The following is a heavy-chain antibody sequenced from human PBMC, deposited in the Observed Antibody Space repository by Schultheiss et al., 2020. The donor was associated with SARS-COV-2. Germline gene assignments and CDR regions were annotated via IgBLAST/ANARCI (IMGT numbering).Heavy chain of an antibody. CDR3: ARVRKVWASNNWSYYFDY. CDR1: GFTFSSNY. D-gene: IGHD1-1*01. CDR2: IYSGGST. Sequence: GGSLRLSCAASGFTFSSNYMSWVRQAPGKGLEWVSVIYSGGSTYYADSVKGRFTIFRDNSKSTLYLQMNSLRAEDTAVYYCARVRKVWASNNWSYYFDYWGQGTLVTVSS. J-gene: IGHJ4*02. V-gene: IGHV3-53*01.